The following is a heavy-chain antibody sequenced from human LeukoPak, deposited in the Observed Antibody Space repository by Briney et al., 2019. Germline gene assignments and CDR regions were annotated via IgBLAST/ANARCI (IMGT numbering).Heavy chain of an antibody. Sequence: GGSLRLSCAASGFTFSSYAMHWVRQAPGKGLEWVAVISYDRSITYYADSVKGRFTLSCDSSKNTLYLQMNSLSPEDTAVYYCARDRAWNYFDYWGQGTLVTVSS. D-gene: IGHD3-3*01. J-gene: IGHJ4*02. V-gene: IGHV3-30-3*01. CDR1: GFTFSSYA. CDR2: ISYDRSIT. CDR3: ARDRAWNYFDY.